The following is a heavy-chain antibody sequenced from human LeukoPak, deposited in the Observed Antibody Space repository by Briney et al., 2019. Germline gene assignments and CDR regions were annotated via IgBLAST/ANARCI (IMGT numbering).Heavy chain of an antibody. J-gene: IGHJ4*02. D-gene: IGHD6-19*01. V-gene: IGHV3-7*03. CDR2: INPDGNKK. CDR3: AKDNRRHYTSGPNPDSLH. Sequence: GGSLRLSCAVSGLTFSSSWMDWVRQAPGKGLEWVASINPDGNKKYSADSVKGRFTISRDNAENSLYLQMNSLRVEDTAFYYCAKDNRRHYTSGPNPDSLHWGQGALVTVSS. CDR1: GLTFSSSW.